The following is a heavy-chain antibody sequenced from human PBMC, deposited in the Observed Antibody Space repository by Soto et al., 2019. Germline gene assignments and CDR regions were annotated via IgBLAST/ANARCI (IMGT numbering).Heavy chain of an antibody. CDR2: IIPIFGTA. Sequence: SVKVSCKASGGTFSSYAISWVRQAPGQGLEWMGGIIPIFGTANYAQKFQGRVTITADESTSTAYMELSSLRSEDTAVYYCAKEDSSSSGFDPWGQGTLVTVSS. J-gene: IGHJ5*02. CDR3: AKEDSSSSGFDP. CDR1: GGTFSSYA. D-gene: IGHD6-13*01. V-gene: IGHV1-69*13.